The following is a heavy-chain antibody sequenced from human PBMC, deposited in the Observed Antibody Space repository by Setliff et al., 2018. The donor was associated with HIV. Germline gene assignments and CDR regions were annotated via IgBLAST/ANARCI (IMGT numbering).Heavy chain of an antibody. CDR2: INPETGDP. J-gene: IGHJ4*01. Sequence: ASVKVSCKTSGYRFIGHYLHWVRLAPGQGPEWVGWINPETGDPNYAQKFRGRVLMTRDKSITTAFLHVAKLTSDDTAIYYCATGIPSDLDYWGQGTLVTVSS. D-gene: IGHD2-21*01. V-gene: IGHV1-2*02. CDR1: GYRFIGHY. CDR3: ATGIPSDLDY.